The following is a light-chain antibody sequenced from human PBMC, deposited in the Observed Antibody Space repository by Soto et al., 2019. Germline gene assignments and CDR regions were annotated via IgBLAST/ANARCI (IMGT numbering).Light chain of an antibody. CDR3: QHYNTYPWT. J-gene: IGKJ1*01. Sequence: DIQMTQSPSTLSASVGDRVTITCRASQSISNHLNWYQQKPGKAPNLLIYAASTLQSGVPSRFSGGGSGTDFTLTISSLQPGDFATYYCQHYNTYPWTFGHGTKVDIK. V-gene: IGKV1-39*01. CDR2: AAS. CDR1: QSISNH.